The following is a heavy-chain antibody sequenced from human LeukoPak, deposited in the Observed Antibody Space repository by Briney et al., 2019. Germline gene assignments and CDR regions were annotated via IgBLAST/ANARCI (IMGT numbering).Heavy chain of an antibody. CDR3: AREGVGSGLQVYDY. V-gene: IGHV4-4*07. J-gene: IGHJ4*02. CDR2: IYTSGST. Sequence: SETLSLTCTVSGGSISSYYWSWIRQPAGKGLEWIGRIYTSGSTNYNPSLKSRVTMSVDTSKNQFSLKLSSVTAADTAVYYCAREGVGSGLQVYDYWGQGTLVTVSS. CDR1: GGSISSYY. D-gene: IGHD3-10*01.